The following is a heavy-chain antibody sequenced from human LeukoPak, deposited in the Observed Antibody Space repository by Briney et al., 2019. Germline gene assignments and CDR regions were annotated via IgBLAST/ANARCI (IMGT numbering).Heavy chain of an antibody. CDR2: ISSSSSYI. CDR1: GFTFSSYS. D-gene: IGHD5-24*01. CDR3: ASTIGGRWLQLGVDY. V-gene: IGHV3-21*01. J-gene: IGHJ4*02. Sequence: GGSLRLSCAASGFTFSSYSMNWVRQAPAKGREWVSSISSSSSYIYYADSVKGRFTISRDNSKNPLYLQMNSLRAEDTAVYYCASTIGGRWLQLGVDYWGQGTLVTVSS.